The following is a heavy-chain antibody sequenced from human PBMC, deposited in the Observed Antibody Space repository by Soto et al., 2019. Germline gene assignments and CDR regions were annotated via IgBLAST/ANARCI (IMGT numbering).Heavy chain of an antibody. Sequence: SETLSLTCTVSGGSISSYYWSWIRQPPGKGLEWIGYIYYSGSTNYNPSLKSRVTISVDTSKNQFSLKLSSVTAADTAVYYCAREPPYYYDSSGRYYFDYWGQGTLVTVSS. CDR2: IYYSGST. CDR1: GGSISSYY. V-gene: IGHV4-59*12. D-gene: IGHD3-22*01. CDR3: AREPPYYYDSSGRYYFDY. J-gene: IGHJ4*02.